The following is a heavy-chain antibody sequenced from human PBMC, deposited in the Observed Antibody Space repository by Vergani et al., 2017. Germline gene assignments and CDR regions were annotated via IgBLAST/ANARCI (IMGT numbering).Heavy chain of an antibody. CDR3: ARAGARYDSSGYYRLDY. Sequence: QVQLVQSGAEVKKPGSSVKVSCKASGGTFSSYAISWVRQAPGQGLEWMGRIIPIFGTANYAQKFQGRVTITADESTSTADMELSSLRSEDTAVYYCARAGARYDSSGYYRLDYWGQGTLVTVSS. D-gene: IGHD3-22*01. V-gene: IGHV1-69*18. J-gene: IGHJ4*02. CDR1: GGTFSSYA. CDR2: IIPIFGTA.